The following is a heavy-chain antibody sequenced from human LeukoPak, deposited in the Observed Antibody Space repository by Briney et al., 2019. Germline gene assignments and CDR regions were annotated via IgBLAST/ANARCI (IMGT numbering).Heavy chain of an antibody. Sequence: GESLKISCKGSGYSFATYWIGWVRQMPGKGLEWMGIIYPGGSDTRYSPSFQGQVTISADRSISTAYLQWSSLKASDTAMYFCARAVDSSGYYYVWGQGILVTVSS. J-gene: IGHJ4*02. CDR2: IYPGGSDT. CDR3: ARAVDSSGYYYV. V-gene: IGHV5-51*01. CDR1: GYSFATYW. D-gene: IGHD3-22*01.